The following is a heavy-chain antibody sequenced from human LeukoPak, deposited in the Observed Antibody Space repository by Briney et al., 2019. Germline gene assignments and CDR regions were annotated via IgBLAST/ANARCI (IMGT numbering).Heavy chain of an antibody. CDR1: GGSIGSSSYY. CDR3: ARTMLIVGATTFDY. V-gene: IGHV4-39*01. D-gene: IGHD1-26*01. Sequence: SETLSLTCTVAGGSIGSSSYYWGWIRQPPGKGLELIGSFYYGGSTYYNPSLKSRVTISVDTSKSQLSLKLTSVTAADTAVYYCARTMLIVGATTFDYWGQGTLVTISS. J-gene: IGHJ4*02. CDR2: FYYGGST.